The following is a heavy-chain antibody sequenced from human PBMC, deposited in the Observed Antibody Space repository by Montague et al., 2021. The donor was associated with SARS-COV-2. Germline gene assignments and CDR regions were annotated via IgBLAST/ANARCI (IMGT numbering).Heavy chain of an antibody. Sequence: SLRLSCAASGFTFSTYPMHWVRQAPGKGLEWLVVISYDGSKKDYADSVKGRFTISRDNFENMLYLQMNSLRAEDTAVYYCAKEQYSSSWSDFDYWGQGTVVAVSS. D-gene: IGHD6-13*01. CDR3: AKEQYSSSWSDFDY. CDR1: GFTFSTYP. V-gene: IGHV3-30*04. CDR2: ISYDGSKK. J-gene: IGHJ4*02.